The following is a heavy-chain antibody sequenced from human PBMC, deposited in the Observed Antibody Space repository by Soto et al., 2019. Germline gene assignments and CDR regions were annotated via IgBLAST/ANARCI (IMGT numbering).Heavy chain of an antibody. CDR3: ARDWAAALDY. V-gene: IGHV3-74*03. CDR1: GFTFKFYW. Sequence: PGGSLRLSCAASGFTFKFYWMHWVRQAPGKGPVWVSGINTDGSTTTYADSVKGRFTISRDNAKNTLYLQVNSLRAEDTAVYYCARDWAAALDYWGPGTLVTVSS. J-gene: IGHJ4*02. CDR2: INTDGSTT. D-gene: IGHD6-13*01.